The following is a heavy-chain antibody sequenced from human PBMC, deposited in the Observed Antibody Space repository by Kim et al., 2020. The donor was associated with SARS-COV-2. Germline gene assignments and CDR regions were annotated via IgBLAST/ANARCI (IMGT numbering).Heavy chain of an antibody. CDR1: GFTVSSNY. J-gene: IGHJ4*02. CDR3: ARDVFVDTAMVLLY. V-gene: IGHV3-53*01. Sequence: GGSLRLSCAASGFTVSSNYMSWVRQAPGKGLEWVSVIYSGGSTYYADSVKGRFTISRDNSKNTLYLQMNSLRAEDTAVYYCARDVFVDTAMVLLYWGQGTLVTVSS. D-gene: IGHD5-18*01. CDR2: IYSGGST.